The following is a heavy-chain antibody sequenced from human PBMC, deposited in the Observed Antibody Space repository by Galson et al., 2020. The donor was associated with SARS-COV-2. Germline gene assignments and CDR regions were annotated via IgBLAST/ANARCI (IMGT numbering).Heavy chain of an antibody. Sequence: GGSLRLSCSASGFTFSTYAIYWVRQAPGKGLEYVSVISSDGGSAYYADSVKGRFTISRDNSKDTLYLQMSSLRTEDTAVYYCVKDGVRFNYYYYLDVWGKGTTVTVSS. V-gene: IGHV3-64D*06. CDR2: ISSDGGSA. D-gene: IGHD3-3*01. CDR3: VKDGVRFNYYYYLDV. CDR1: GFTFSTYA. J-gene: IGHJ6*03.